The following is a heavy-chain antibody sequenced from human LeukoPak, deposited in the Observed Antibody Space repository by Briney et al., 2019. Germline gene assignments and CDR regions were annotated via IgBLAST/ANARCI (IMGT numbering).Heavy chain of an antibody. V-gene: IGHV3-9*01. CDR3: AKCPDSSGRYLDPEYYYGMDV. CDR2: ISWDSCRI. D-gene: IGHD6-19*01. J-gene: IGHJ6*02. Sequence: GRSLRLSCAASGFIFDDYAMHWVRQAPGKGLEWVSGISWDSCRIGYVDSVKGRFTISRDNAKNFLYLQRNSLIAEDADLYYCAKCPDSSGRYLDPEYYYGMDVWGQGTTVTVSS. CDR1: GFIFDDYA.